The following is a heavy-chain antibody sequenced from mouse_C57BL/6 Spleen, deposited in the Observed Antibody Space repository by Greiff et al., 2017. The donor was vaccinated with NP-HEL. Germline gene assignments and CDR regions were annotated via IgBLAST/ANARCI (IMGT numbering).Heavy chain of an antibody. CDR1: GYTFTSYW. J-gene: IGHJ3*01. CDR3: ARSGYSNCFAY. CDR2: IHPNSGST. D-gene: IGHD2-5*01. V-gene: IGHV1-64*01. Sequence: QVQLQQSGAELVKPGASVKLSCKASGYTFTSYWMHWVKQRPGQGLEWIGMIHPNSGSTNYNEKFKSKATLTVDKSSSTAYMQLSSLTSEDSAVYYCARSGYSNCFAYWGQGTLVTVSA.